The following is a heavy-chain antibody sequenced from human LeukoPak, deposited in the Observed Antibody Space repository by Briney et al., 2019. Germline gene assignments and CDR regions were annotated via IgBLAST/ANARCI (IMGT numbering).Heavy chain of an antibody. D-gene: IGHD6-19*01. CDR1: GFTFSSYG. CDR3: AKEARYSSGWYYYYYMDV. Sequence: GGSLRLSCAASGFTFSSYGMSWVRQAPGKGLEWVSAISGSGGSTYYADSVKGRFTISRDNSKNTLYLQMNSLRAEDTAVYYCAKEARYSSGWYYYYYMDVWGKGTTVTVSS. CDR2: ISGSGGST. V-gene: IGHV3-23*01. J-gene: IGHJ6*03.